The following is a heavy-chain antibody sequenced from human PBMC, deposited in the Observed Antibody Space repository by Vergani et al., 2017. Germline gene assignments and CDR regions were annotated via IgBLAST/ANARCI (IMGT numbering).Heavy chain of an antibody. J-gene: IGHJ5*02. D-gene: IGHD3-10*01. CDR2: IIPMFCTA. CDR1: GGTFSSYA. CDR3: ARFIGGMVRGVNNWFDP. Sequence: QVQLVQSGAEVKKPGSSVKVSCKASGGTFSSYAISWVRQAPGPGLEWMGGIIPMFCTANYAQKFQGKVTITEEESKSTAYMELSSLRSEDTAVYYCARFIGGMVRGVNNWFDPWGQGTLVTVSS. V-gene: IGHV1-69*01.